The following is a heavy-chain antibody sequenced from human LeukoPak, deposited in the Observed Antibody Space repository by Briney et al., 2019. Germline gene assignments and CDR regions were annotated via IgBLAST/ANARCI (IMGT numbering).Heavy chain of an antibody. CDR1: GGSISTSNYY. CDR3: ARVKQGYYYYMDV. D-gene: IGHD6-13*01. CDR2: IYYSGST. Sequence: SETLSLTCTVSGGSISTSNYYWSWIRQPPGKGLEWIGYIYYSGSTNYNPSLKSRVTISVDTSKNQFFLKLSSVTAADTAVYYCARVKQGYYYYMDVWGKGTTVTVSS. J-gene: IGHJ6*03. V-gene: IGHV4-61*01.